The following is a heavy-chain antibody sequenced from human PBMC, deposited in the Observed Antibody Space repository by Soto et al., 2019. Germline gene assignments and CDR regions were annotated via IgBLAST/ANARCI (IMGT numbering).Heavy chain of an antibody. V-gene: IGHV3-66*01. J-gene: IGHJ4*02. D-gene: IGHD1-1*01. CDR2: IYMSGTT. CDR1: GFTVSSKY. CDR3: ARDSLSGTRSWAQH. Sequence: EVHLVESGGGLVQPGESLRLSCAASGFTVSSKYMSWVRQAPGKGLEWVSIIYMSGTTFYADSVKGRFTISRDTSKNKLYLQMDPLTVQDTAMFDCARDSLSGTRSWAQHWGQGTRVTVSS.